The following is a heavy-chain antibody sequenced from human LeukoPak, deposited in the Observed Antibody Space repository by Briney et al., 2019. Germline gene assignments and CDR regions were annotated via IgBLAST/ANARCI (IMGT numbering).Heavy chain of an antibody. Sequence: SETLSLTCTVSGDSISSGSYYWSWIRQPAGRGLEWIGRVYASGTTTYNPSLKSRVAISLDTSKNQFSLKLSSVTAADTAVYYCARPSITMVRGAPHGAFDYWGQGTLVTVSS. V-gene: IGHV4-61*02. CDR3: ARPSITMVRGAPHGAFDY. CDR1: GDSISSGSYY. D-gene: IGHD3-10*01. CDR2: VYASGTT. J-gene: IGHJ4*02.